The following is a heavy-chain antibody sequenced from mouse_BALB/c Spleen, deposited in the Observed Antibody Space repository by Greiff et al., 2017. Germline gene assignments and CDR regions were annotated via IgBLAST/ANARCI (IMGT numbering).Heavy chain of an antibody. CDR3: ARWAGYGNPWFAY. Sequence: VQLKESGPELVKPGASVKMSCKASGYTFTDYYMDWVKQSHGESFEWIGRVNPYNGGTSYNQKFKGKATLTVDKSSSTAYMELNSLTSEDSAVYYCARWAGYGNPWFAYWGQGTLVTVSA. CDR1: GYTFTDYY. V-gene: IGHV1-19*01. J-gene: IGHJ3*01. CDR2: VNPYNGGT. D-gene: IGHD2-10*02.